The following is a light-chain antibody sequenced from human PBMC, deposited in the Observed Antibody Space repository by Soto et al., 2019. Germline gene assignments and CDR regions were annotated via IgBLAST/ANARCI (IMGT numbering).Light chain of an antibody. CDR3: ISYAGSNNYV. Sequence: QLVLTQPPSASGSPGQSVTISCTGTSSDVGGYNYVSWYQQHPGKAPKLMIYEVSKRPSGVPDRFSGSKSGNTASLTVSGVQVEDEADYYSISYAGSNNYVFGTGTKLTV. V-gene: IGLV2-8*01. CDR2: EVS. CDR1: SSDVGGYNY. J-gene: IGLJ1*01.